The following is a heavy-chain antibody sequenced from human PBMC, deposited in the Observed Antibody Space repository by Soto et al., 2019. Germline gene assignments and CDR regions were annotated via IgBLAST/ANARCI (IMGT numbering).Heavy chain of an antibody. V-gene: IGHV1-3*01. CDR2: INAGNGNT. Sequence: QVQLVPSGAEVKKPGASVKVSCKASGYTFTSYAMHWVRQAPGQSLEWMGWINAGNGNTKYSQKFQGRVTITRDTSASTAYMELSSLRSEDTAVYYCARSIVVVTAADYWGQGTLVTVSS. CDR3: ARSIVVVTAADY. CDR1: GYTFTSYA. D-gene: IGHD2-21*02. J-gene: IGHJ4*02.